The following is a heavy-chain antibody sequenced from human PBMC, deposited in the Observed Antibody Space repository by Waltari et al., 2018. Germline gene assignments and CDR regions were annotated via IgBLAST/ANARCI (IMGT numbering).Heavy chain of an antibody. J-gene: IGHJ4*02. CDR1: GFPFINYG. Sequence: QVQLVQSGPEVKSPGASVKVSCKASGFPFINYGISWVRQAPGEGVQWMGWVNPSNGQTDYKQQFQGGLTKTADTCTSTAYMELTSLRSDDTAVYYCSRVGLYTTSWNGRASDHWGQGTRVTVSS. D-gene: IGHD1-1*01. CDR3: SRVGLYTTSWNGRASDH. V-gene: IGHV1-18*01. CDR2: VNPSNGQT.